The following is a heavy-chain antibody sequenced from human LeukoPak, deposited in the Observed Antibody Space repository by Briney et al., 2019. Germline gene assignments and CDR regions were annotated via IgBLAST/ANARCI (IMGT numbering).Heavy chain of an antibody. J-gene: IGHJ4*02. CDR1: GGSISSYY. CDR2: IYYSGSA. Sequence: SETLSLTCTVSGGSISSYYWSWIRQPPGKGLEWIGYIYYSGSANYNPSLKSRVTISVDTSKNQFSLKLSSVTAADTAVYYCASYNWKGFDYWGQGTLVTVSS. D-gene: IGHD1-20*01. CDR3: ASYNWKGFDY. V-gene: IGHV4-59*01.